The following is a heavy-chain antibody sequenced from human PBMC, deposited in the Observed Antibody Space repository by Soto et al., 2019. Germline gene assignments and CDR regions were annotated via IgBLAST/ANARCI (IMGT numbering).Heavy chain of an antibody. D-gene: IGHD1-1*01. CDR1: GYDFITYG. CDR3: ARGRYGDY. CDR2: ISAHNGNT. J-gene: IGHJ4*02. V-gene: IGHV1-18*01. Sequence: QVHLVQSGAEVKNPGASVTVSCKGSGYDFITYGITWVRQAPGQGLEWMAWISAHNGNTNYAPNLQGRVTVTRDTSTSTAYIELTSLSSDDTAGYYCARGRYGDYWGQGALVTVSS.